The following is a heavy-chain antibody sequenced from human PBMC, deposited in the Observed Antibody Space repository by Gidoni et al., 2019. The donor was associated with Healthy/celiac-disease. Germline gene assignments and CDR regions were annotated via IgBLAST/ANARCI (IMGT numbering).Heavy chain of an antibody. Sequence: QVQLVESGGGVVQPGRSLRLSCAASGFTFSSYGMHWVRQAPGKGLEWVAVIWYDGSNKYYADSVKGRFTISRDNSKNTLYLQMNSLRAEDTAVYYCATIPPITMVRGVIISWGQGTLVTVSS. D-gene: IGHD3-10*01. CDR3: ATIPPITMVRGVIIS. CDR2: IWYDGSNK. V-gene: IGHV3-33*01. CDR1: GFTFSSYG. J-gene: IGHJ5*02.